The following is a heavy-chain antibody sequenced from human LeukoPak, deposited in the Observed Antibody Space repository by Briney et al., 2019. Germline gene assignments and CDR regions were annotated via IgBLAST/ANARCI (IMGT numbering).Heavy chain of an antibody. CDR1: GGSFSGYY. D-gene: IGHD4-17*01. CDR2: INHSGST. CDR3: ARARDYVYYYYGMDV. Sequence: SETLSLTCAVYGGSFSGYYWSWIRQPPGKGLEWIGEINHSGSTNYNPSLKSRVTISVDTSKNQFSLKLSSVTAADTAVYYCARARDYVYYYYGMDVWGQGTTVTVSS. V-gene: IGHV4-34*01. J-gene: IGHJ6*02.